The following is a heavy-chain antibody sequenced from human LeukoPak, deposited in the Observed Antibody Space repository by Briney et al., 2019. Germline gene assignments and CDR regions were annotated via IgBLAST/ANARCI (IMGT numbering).Heavy chain of an antibody. J-gene: IGHJ5*02. D-gene: IGHD1-26*01. CDR3: ARARYSGSYGWFDP. V-gene: IGHV1-2*02. Sequence: ASVKVSCKASGYTFTGYYMHWVRQAPGQGVEWMGWINPNSGGTNYAQKFQGRVTMTRDTSISTAYMERSRLRADDTAVYYCARARYSGSYGWFDPWGQGTLVTVSS. CDR1: GYTFTGYY. CDR2: INPNSGGT.